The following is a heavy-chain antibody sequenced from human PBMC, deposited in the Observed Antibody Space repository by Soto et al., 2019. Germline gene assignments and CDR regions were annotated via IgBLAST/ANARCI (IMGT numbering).Heavy chain of an antibody. CDR2: INHSGST. D-gene: IGHD3-9*01. J-gene: IGHJ2*01. CDR1: GGSFSGYY. CDR3: ARGGALFLRYFDLLDWYFDL. Sequence: QVQLQQWGAGLLKPSETLSLTCAVYGGSFSGYYWSWIRQPPGKGLEWIGEINHSGSTNYNPSLKSRVTISVDTSKHQLSLKLISVTAADTAVYYCARGGALFLRYFDLLDWYFDLLGRGTLVTVSS. V-gene: IGHV4-34*01.